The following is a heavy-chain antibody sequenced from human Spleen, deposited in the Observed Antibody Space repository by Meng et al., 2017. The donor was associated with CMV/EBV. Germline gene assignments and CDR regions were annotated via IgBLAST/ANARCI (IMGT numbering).Heavy chain of an antibody. CDR3: ARADSVSIFGGYYYGLDL. J-gene: IGHJ6*02. V-gene: IGHV3-74*01. CDR1: GFTVSSDY. Sequence: GGSLRLSCAASGFTVSSDYMSWVRQAPGKGLVWVSRINPDGRTTNYADSVKGRFTISRDNAKNTLYLQMNSLRGEDTAVYYCARADSVSIFGGYYYGLDLWGQGTTVTVSS. D-gene: IGHD3-3*01. CDR2: INPDGRTT.